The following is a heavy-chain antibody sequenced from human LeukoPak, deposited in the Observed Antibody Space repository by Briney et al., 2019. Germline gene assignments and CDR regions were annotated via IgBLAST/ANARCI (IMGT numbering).Heavy chain of an antibody. CDR1: GFTFRSYA. CDR3: TRDRLFEGQYCSSTSCYRAASDAFDI. Sequence: GGSLRLSCAASGFTFRSYAMSWVRQAPGKGLEWVGFIRSKAYGGTTEYAASVKGRFTISRDDSKSIAYLQMNSLKTEDTAVYYCTRDRLFEGQYCSSTSCYRAASDAFDIWGQGTMVTVSS. V-gene: IGHV3-49*04. CDR2: IRSKAYGGTT. D-gene: IGHD2-2*01. J-gene: IGHJ3*02.